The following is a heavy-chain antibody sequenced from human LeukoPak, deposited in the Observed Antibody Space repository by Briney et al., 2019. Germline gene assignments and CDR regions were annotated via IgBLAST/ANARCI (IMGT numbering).Heavy chain of an antibody. CDR1: GFTFNTNA. Sequence: GGSLRLSCPASGFTFNTNAMSWVRQAPGKGLEWVSSISGRTGGTYYADSVKGRFTISRDNSKSTLYLQMDSLRAEDTAVYYCAKCGNSGCHLIDYWGQGTLVTVSS. V-gene: IGHV3-23*01. J-gene: IGHJ4*02. CDR2: ISGRTGGT. D-gene: IGHD5-12*01. CDR3: AKCGNSGCHLIDY.